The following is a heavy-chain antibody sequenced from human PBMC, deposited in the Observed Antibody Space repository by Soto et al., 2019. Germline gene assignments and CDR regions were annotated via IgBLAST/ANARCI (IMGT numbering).Heavy chain of an antibody. CDR3: ARPYYGSGSYYPLPYYYYYCMDV. V-gene: IGHV4-39*01. J-gene: IGHJ6*02. D-gene: IGHD3-10*01. CDR2: IYYSGST. Sequence: SETLSLTCTVSGGSISSSSYYWGWIRQPPGKGLEWIGSIYYSGSTYYNPSLKSRVTISVDTSKNQFSLKLSSVTAADTAVYYCARPYYGSGSYYPLPYYYYYCMDVWGQGTTVTVSS. CDR1: GGSISSSSYY.